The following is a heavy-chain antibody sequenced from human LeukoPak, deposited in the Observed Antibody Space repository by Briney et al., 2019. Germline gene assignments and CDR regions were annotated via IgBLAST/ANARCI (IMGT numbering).Heavy chain of an antibody. Sequence: GGSLRLSCAASGFTFSNYWMHWVRQASGKGLEWVGRIRSKTNSYATAYAASVKGRFTISRDDSKNTAYLQMNSLKTEDTAVYYCTSRRYGSGWSDYYYYGMDVWGQGTTVTVSS. CDR3: TSRRYGSGWSDYYYYGMDV. CDR1: GFTFSNYW. J-gene: IGHJ6*02. D-gene: IGHD6-19*01. V-gene: IGHV3-73*01. CDR2: IRSKTNSYAT.